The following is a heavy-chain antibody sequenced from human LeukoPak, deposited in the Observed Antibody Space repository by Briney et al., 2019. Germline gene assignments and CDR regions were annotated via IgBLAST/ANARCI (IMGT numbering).Heavy chain of an antibody. J-gene: IGHJ4*02. CDR2: INHSGST. Sequence: SETLSLTCAVYGGSFSGYYWSWIRQPPGKGLKWIGEINHSGSTNYNPSLKSRVTISVDTSKNQFSLKPSSVTAADTAVYYCARYIPLHSSSGFEYWGQGTLVTVSS. V-gene: IGHV4-34*01. CDR3: ARYIPLHSSSGFEY. CDR1: GGSFSGYY. D-gene: IGHD6-6*01.